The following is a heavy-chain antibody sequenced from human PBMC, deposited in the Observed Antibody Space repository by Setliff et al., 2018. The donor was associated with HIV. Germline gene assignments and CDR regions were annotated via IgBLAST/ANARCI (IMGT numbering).Heavy chain of an antibody. J-gene: IGHJ6*02. Sequence: ASVKVSCKASGYTFINYDIYWVRQTTGQGLEWMGWMNPDSGNTGYAQKFQGRVTMTTDTSTTTAFMELRSLKADDTGIYYCSRSGVPPYYYYGMDVWGQGTTVTVS. CDR3: SRSGVPPYYYYGMDV. D-gene: IGHD3-10*01. CDR1: GYTFINYD. V-gene: IGHV1-8*02. CDR2: MNPDSGNT.